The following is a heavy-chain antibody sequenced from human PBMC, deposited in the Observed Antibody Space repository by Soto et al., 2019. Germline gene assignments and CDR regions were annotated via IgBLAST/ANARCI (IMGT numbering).Heavy chain of an antibody. CDR1: GFTFSSYE. D-gene: IGHD5-12*01. CDR2: ISSSGSTI. CDR3: ARDTSGYDLYYFDY. J-gene: IGHJ4*02. V-gene: IGHV3-48*03. Sequence: GGSLRLSCAASGFTFSSYEMNWVRQAPGKGLEWVSYISSSGSTIYYADSVKGRFTISRDNAKNSLYLQMNSLRAEDTAVYYCARDTSGYDLYYFDYWGQGPLVTVYS.